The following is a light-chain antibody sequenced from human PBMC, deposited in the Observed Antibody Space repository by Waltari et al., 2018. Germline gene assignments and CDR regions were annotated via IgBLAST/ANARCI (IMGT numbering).Light chain of an antibody. CDR2: DDG. J-gene: IGLJ1*01. CDR1: KIGSKN. Sequence: SYELTQPPSVSVAPGQTARITCDGDKIGSKNVHWYQHKPGQAPVLVDYDDGDRPSGSPERCSGSNSGNTAALTISRVDAGDEAEYYCQVWDSGSDHYVFGTVTKVTVL. CDR3: QVWDSGSDHYV. V-gene: IGLV3-21*02.